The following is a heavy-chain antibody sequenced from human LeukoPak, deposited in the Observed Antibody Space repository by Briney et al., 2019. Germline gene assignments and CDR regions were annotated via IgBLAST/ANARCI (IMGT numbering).Heavy chain of an antibody. CDR3: ARGRVSSSTWYSTYYYFFYMDV. V-gene: IGHV4-4*07. CDR2: IYTSGST. Sequence: PSETLSLTCTVSGGSISSYYWSWIRQPAGKGLEWIGRIYTSGSTNYNPSLNGRVSISRDTSNNFFSLRLRSVTAADTAVYFCARGRVSSSTWYSTYYYFFYMDVWGKGTTVTVSS. D-gene: IGHD4-11*01. J-gene: IGHJ6*03. CDR1: GGSISSYY.